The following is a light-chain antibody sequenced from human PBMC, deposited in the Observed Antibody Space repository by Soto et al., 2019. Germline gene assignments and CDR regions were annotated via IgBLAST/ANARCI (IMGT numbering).Light chain of an antibody. CDR3: CSYAGKYKYV. CDR2: DVN. Sequence: QSVLTQPHSVSGSPGQSVTISCTGTSSDVGAYNFASWYQQRPGTAPRLIIYDVNKRPSGVPDRFSGSKSGNTASLTISGLQAEDEADYYCCSYAGKYKYVFGSGTKVTVL. CDR1: SSDVGAYNF. J-gene: IGLJ1*01. V-gene: IGLV2-11*01.